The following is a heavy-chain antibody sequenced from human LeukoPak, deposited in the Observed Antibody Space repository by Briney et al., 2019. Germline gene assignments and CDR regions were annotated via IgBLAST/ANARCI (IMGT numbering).Heavy chain of an antibody. CDR1: GGSISRYY. CDR3: ARSGVRDYDFWSVAGDTFDI. J-gene: IGHJ3*02. CDR2: IYYSGST. D-gene: IGHD3-3*01. Sequence: SETLSLTCTVSGGSISRYYWSWIPQPPGKGLEGIGYIYYSGSTNYNPSLKSRVTISVDTSKNQFSLKLSSVTAADTAVYYGARSGVRDYDFWSVAGDTFDIWRQGTMLTVSS. V-gene: IGHV4-59*01.